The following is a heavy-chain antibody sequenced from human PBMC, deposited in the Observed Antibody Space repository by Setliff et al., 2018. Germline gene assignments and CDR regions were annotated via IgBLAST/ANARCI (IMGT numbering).Heavy chain of an antibody. CDR3: ARPGLYCSGGSCYGDDAFDI. CDR2: ISAYDGDT. D-gene: IGHD2-15*01. CDR1: GYTFTSYG. Sequence: ASVKVSCKASGYTFTSYGISWVRQAPGQGLEWMGWISAYDGDTNYAQKLQGRVTMTTDTSTTTAYMELRSLRSDDTAVYYCARPGLYCSGGSCYGDDAFDIWGQGTMGTVS. V-gene: IGHV1-18*01. J-gene: IGHJ3*02.